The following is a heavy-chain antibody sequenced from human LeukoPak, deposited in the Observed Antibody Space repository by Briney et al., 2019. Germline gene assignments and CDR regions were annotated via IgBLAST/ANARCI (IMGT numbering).Heavy chain of an antibody. CDR1: GGTFSTYA. J-gene: IGHJ4*02. V-gene: IGHV1-69*13. CDR2: IIPIFGTG. Sequence: SVKVSCKTSGGTFSTYAISWARQAPGQGLEWMGGIIPIFGTGNYAQKFQGRVTITADESTSTAYMELSSLRSEDTAVYYCARGLGDSSGYYYSDYWDQGTLVTVSS. D-gene: IGHD3-22*01. CDR3: ARGLGDSSGYYYSDY.